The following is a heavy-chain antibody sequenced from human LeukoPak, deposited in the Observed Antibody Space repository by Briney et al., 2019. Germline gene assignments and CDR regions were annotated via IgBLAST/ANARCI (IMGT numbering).Heavy chain of an antibody. Sequence: PSETLSLTCAVYGGSFSGYYWSWIRQPPGKGLEWIGEINHSGSTNYNPSLKSRVTISVDTSKNQFSLKLSSVTAADTAVYYCARHKGYPLSLFDYWGQGTLVTVSS. CDR3: ARHKGYPLSLFDY. CDR2: INHSGST. CDR1: GGSFSGYY. V-gene: IGHV4-34*01. J-gene: IGHJ4*02. D-gene: IGHD3-16*02.